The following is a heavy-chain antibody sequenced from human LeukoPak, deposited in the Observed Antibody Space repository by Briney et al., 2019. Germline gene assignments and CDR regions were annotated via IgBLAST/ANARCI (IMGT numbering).Heavy chain of an antibody. CDR2: ISGSGGST. CDR3: AKDRVGATELDY. CDR1: GFTFSSYA. J-gene: IGHJ4*02. Sequence: GGSLRLSCAASGFTFSSYAMSWVRQAPGKGLEWVSAISGSGGSTYYADSVKGRITISRDNSKNTLYLQMNSLRAEDTAVYYCAKDRVGATELDYWGQGTLVTVSS. D-gene: IGHD1-26*01. V-gene: IGHV3-23*01.